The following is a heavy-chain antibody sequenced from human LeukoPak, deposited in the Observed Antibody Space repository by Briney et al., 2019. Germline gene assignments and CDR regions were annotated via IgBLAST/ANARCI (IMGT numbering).Heavy chain of an antibody. CDR2: ISTVSTTI. J-gene: IGHJ4*02. Sequence: GPLRLSCAASGFSFSSYSINWVRQPPGKGLEWVSYISTVSTTIYYADSLKRRFTISRDNARNSLYLQMNSLRAEDTAVYYCARAAYCGGDCYYFDQWGQGTLVTVSS. V-gene: IGHV3-48*01. CDR3: ARAAYCGGDCYYFDQ. D-gene: IGHD2-21*02. CDR1: GFSFSSYS.